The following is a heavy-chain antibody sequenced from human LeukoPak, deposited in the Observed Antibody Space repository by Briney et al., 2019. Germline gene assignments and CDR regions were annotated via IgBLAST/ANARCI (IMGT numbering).Heavy chain of an antibody. CDR3: ARARGYGDAFDI. D-gene: IGHD3-10*01. CDR1: GGSISSNY. V-gene: IGHV4-4*07. J-gene: IGHJ3*02. Sequence: SETLSLTCSVSGGSISSNYWTWIRQPAGKGLEWIGRIYTSGSTKYNPSLKSRVTMSIGTSKNQFSLKLSSVTAADTAVYYCARARGYGDAFDIWGQGTMVTVSS. CDR2: IYTSGST.